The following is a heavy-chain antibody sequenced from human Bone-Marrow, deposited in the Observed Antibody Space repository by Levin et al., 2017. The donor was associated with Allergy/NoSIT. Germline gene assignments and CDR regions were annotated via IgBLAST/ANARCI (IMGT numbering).Heavy chain of an antibody. Sequence: GESLKISCKASGYTFTSYWIGWVRQMPGKGLDWVGIIYPGNSQIRYSPSFEGQVTISADKSTSTAHLQWSSLKASDTAMYFCARQRDYYHSYDMDVWGQGTTVTVSS. CDR3: ARQRDYYHSYDMDV. D-gene: IGHD2-21*02. CDR2: IYPGNSQI. J-gene: IGHJ6*02. V-gene: IGHV5-51*01. CDR1: GYTFTSYW.